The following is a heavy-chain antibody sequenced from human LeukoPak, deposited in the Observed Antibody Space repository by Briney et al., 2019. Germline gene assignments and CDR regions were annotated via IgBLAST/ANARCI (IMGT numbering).Heavy chain of an antibody. D-gene: IGHD6-19*01. CDR3: ARTGDSSAWFNWFDP. V-gene: IGHV4-39*07. CDR1: GGSITSTSHY. Sequence: PSETLSLTCTVSGGSITSTSHYWGWIRQPPGKDLEWIGRFHYSGSTSYNPSLRSRVTISVDTSKNQFSLKLSSVTAADTAIYYCARTGDSSAWFNWFDPWGQGTLVTVSS. J-gene: IGHJ5*02. CDR2: FHYSGST.